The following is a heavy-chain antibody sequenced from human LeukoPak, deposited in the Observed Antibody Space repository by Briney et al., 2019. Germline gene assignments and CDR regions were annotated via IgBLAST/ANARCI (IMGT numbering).Heavy chain of an antibody. CDR1: GFIFSNYA. CDR2: ITGSGGNS. J-gene: IGHJ4*02. Sequence: GGFLRLSCKASGFIFSNYAMSWVRQAAAKGLVWVSIITGSGGNSYYTDSVKGRFTLSRDNSKNTPFLQLNSLRAEDTAVYFRAKKSLWSGPFDYWGQGTLVTVFS. CDR3: AKKSLWSGPFDY. V-gene: IGHV3-23*01. D-gene: IGHD3-3*01.